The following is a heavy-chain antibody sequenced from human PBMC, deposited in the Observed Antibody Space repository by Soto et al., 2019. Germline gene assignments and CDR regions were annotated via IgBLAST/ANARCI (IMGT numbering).Heavy chain of an antibody. D-gene: IGHD1-26*01. CDR1: GGSISSSSYY. J-gene: IGHJ5*02. CDR3: AKWELQGGWNWFDP. V-gene: IGHV4-39*01. Sequence: SETLSLTCTVSGGSISSSSYYWGWIRQPPGKGLEWIGSIYYSGSTYYNPSLKSRVTISVDTSKNQFSLKLSSVTAADTAVYYCAKWELQGGWNWFDPWGQGTLVTVSS. CDR2: IYYSGST.